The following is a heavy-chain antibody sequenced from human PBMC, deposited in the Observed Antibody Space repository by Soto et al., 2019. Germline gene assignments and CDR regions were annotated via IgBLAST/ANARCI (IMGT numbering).Heavy chain of an antibody. D-gene: IGHD2-2*01. V-gene: IGHV4-39*01. CDR1: GGSISSGPYS. CDR3: ARLGGYCSSTNWYGYYGMDV. J-gene: IGHJ6*02. Sequence: QLQLQESGPGLVKPSETLSLTCTVSGGSISSGPYSWGWIRQPPGEGLEWIGTFHYSDSTHYNPALERAINISVDKSKNQFSLKVGSVTVADTAVYYCARLGGYCSSTNWYGYYGMDVWGQGTTVTVSS. CDR2: FHYSDST.